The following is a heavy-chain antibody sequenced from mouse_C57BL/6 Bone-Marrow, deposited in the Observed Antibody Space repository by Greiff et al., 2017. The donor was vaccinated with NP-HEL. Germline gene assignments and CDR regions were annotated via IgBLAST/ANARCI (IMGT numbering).Heavy chain of an antibody. V-gene: IGHV5-17*01. Sequence: VQLQQSGGGLVKPGGSLKLSCAASGFTFSDYGMHWVRQAPEKGLEWVAYISSGSSTIYYADTVKGRVTKVRDNAKNTLFLQMTSLRSEDTAMYYCARRYRGLYYYAMDYWGQGTSVTVSS. CDR3: ARRYRGLYYYAMDY. D-gene: IGHD2-12*01. CDR2: ISSGSSTI. CDR1: GFTFSDYG. J-gene: IGHJ4*01.